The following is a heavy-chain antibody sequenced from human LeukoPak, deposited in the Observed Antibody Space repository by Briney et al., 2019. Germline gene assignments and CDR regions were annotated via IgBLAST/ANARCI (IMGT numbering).Heavy chain of an antibody. V-gene: IGHV3-30*18. D-gene: IGHD3-22*01. J-gene: IGHJ4*02. CDR3: AKDPYYYDSSGYYPVDY. Sequence: RSLKLSCAASGFTFSSYGMHWVRQAPGKGLEWVAVISYDGSNKYYADSVKGRFTISRDNSKNTLYLQMNSLRAEDTAVYYCAKDPYYYDSSGYYPVDYWGQGTLASVSS. CDR1: GFTFSSYG. CDR2: ISYDGSNK.